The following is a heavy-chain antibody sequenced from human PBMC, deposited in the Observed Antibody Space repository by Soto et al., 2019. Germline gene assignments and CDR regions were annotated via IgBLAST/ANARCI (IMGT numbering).Heavy chain of an antibody. CDR2: IYYSGST. V-gene: IGHV4-59*01. CDR1: GGSISSYY. D-gene: IGHD3-22*01. CDR3: ARAEDRYSSGYYSIDY. J-gene: IGHJ4*02. Sequence: SETLSLTCTVSGGSISSYYWSWIRQPPGKGLEWIGYIYYSGSTNYNPSLKSRVTISVDTSKNQFSLKLSSVTAADTAVYYCARAEDRYSSGYYSIDYWGQGTLVTVAS.